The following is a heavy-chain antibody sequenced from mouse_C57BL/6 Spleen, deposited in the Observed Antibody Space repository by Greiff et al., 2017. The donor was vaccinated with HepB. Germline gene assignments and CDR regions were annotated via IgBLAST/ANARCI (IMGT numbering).Heavy chain of an antibody. J-gene: IGHJ1*03. D-gene: IGHD2-4*01. Sequence: EVKLVESGPGLVKPSQSLSLTCSVTGYSITSGYYWNWIRQLPGNKLEWMGYISYDGSNNYNPSLKNRISITRDTSKNQFFLKLNSVTTEDTATYYCASRGLYYDYEEYFDVWGTGTTVTVSS. CDR1: GYSITSGYY. CDR3: ASRGLYYDYEEYFDV. CDR2: ISYDGSN. V-gene: IGHV3-6*01.